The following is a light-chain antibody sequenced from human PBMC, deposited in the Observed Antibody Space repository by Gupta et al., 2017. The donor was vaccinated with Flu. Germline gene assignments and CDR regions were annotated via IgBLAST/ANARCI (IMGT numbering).Light chain of an antibody. V-gene: IGKV3-11*01. CDR2: DAS. CDR1: QGVATH. J-gene: IGKJ4*01. CDR3: QQRYSWPLT. Sequence: FLTQSPGTLSVSPGDAVTLSCRASQGVATHTAWYQHRPGQAPRLLIYDASSRVTGVPGRFSGSGSGTDLTLTISSVEPEDSALYFCQQRYSWPLTFGGGTKV.